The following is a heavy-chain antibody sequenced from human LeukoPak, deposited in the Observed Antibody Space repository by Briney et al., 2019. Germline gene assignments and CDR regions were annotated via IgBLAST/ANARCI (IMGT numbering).Heavy chain of an antibody. Sequence: SETLSLPCTVSGGPISSYHWSWLRQPAGKGLEWIGRIYTSGSTNYNSSLKSRVTMSVDTSKNQFSLKLSSVTAADTAVYYCARDVYCSGGSCSNWFDPWGQRTLVTVSS. J-gene: IGHJ5*02. CDR1: GGPISSYH. D-gene: IGHD2-15*01. V-gene: IGHV4-4*07. CDR3: ARDVYCSGGSCSNWFDP. CDR2: IYTSGST.